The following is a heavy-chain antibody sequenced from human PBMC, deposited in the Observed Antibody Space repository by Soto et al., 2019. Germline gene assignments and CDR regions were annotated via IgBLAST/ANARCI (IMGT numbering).Heavy chain of an antibody. CDR3: ARGYCSSTSCYENWFDP. CDR2: IIPILGIA. J-gene: IGHJ5*02. V-gene: IGHV1-69*02. D-gene: IGHD2-2*01. Sequence: SVKVSCKASGGTFSSYTISWVRQAPGQGLEWMGRIIPILGIANYAQKFQGRVTITADKSTSTAYMELSSLRSEDTAVYYCARGYCSSTSCYENWFDPWGQGTLVTVSS. CDR1: GGTFSSYT.